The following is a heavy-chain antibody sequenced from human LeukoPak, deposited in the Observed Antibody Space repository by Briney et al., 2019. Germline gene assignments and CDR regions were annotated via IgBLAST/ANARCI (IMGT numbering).Heavy chain of an antibody. Sequence: SETLSLTCTVSGGSISSYYWSWIRQPPGKGLEWIGYIYYSGSTNYNPSLKSRVTISVDTSRNQFSLKLSSVTAADTAVYYCARNDCSSTSCYVGYWGQGTLVTVSS. J-gene: IGHJ4*02. V-gene: IGHV4-59*01. CDR1: GGSISSYY. CDR2: IYYSGST. D-gene: IGHD2-2*01. CDR3: ARNDCSSTSCYVGY.